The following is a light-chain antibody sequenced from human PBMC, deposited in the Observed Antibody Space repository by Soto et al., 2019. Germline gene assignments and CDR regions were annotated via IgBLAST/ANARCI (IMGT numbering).Light chain of an antibody. CDR3: QQFYSTPRT. J-gene: IGKJ1*01. Sequence: DIVMTQSPDSLTVSLGERATINCKSSQSVLDRSKNKNYLNWYQQKAGQPPKLLIYWASTRESGVPDRFSGSGSGTDFTLTISSLQAEDVAVYYCQQFYSTPRTFGQGTKVEIK. CDR2: WAS. V-gene: IGKV4-1*01. CDR1: QSVLDRSKNKNY.